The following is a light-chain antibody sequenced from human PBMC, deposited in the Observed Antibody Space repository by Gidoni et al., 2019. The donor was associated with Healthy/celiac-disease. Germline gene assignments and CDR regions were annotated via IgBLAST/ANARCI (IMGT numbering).Light chain of an antibody. CDR2: GAS. Sequence: EIVLTQSPGTLYLSPGERATLSCRASQRVSSSYLAWYQPKPGQAPRLLIYGASSRATGIPDRFSGSGSGTDFTLTISRLEPEDFAVYYCQQYGSSMYTFGQGTKLEIK. CDR3: QQYGSSMYT. V-gene: IGKV3-20*01. J-gene: IGKJ2*01. CDR1: QRVSSSY.